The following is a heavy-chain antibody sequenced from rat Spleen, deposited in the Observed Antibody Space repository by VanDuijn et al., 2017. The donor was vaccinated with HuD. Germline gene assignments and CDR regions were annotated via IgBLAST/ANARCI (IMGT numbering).Heavy chain of an antibody. Sequence: QVQLKESGPGLVQPSQTLSLTCTVAGFSLTSDNVHWVRQPPGKGLEWLGVIWNTGGTRYNSALESRLSISKDTSKSQVFLKMNSLQTEDTATYYCARDENGYIYVWFAYWGQGTLVTVSS. CDR1: GFSLTSDN. D-gene: IGHD4-6*01. V-gene: IGHV2-41*01. CDR2: IWNTGGT. CDR3: ARDENGYIYVWFAY. J-gene: IGHJ3*01.